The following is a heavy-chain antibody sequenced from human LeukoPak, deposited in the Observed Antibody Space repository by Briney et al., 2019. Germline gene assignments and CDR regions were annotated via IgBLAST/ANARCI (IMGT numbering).Heavy chain of an antibody. CDR2: TIPIFGTA. J-gene: IGHJ6*03. CDR1: GGTFSSYA. V-gene: IGHV1-69*13. Sequence: GASVKVSCKASGGTFSSYAISWVRQAPGQGLEWMGGTIPIFGTANYAQKFQGRVTITADESTSTAYMELSSLRSEDTAVYYCARDQRYGHIGYMDVWGKGTTVTISS. D-gene: IGHD3-9*01. CDR3: ARDQRYGHIGYMDV.